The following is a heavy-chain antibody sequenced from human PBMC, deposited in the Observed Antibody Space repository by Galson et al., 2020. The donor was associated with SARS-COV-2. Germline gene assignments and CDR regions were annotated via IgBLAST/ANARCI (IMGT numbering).Heavy chain of an antibody. CDR1: GYTFTNYV. CDR3: ARVWERGFSYGNWFDP. V-gene: IGHV1-8*01. CDR2: MNPKSGNT. Sequence: ASVKVSCKASGYTFTNYVINWVRQATGQGLEWMGWMNPKSGNTRYVQKFQGRVTMTRDTSMNTAYMELSSLRSEDTAVYYCARVWERGFSYGNWFDPWGQGTLVTVSS. J-gene: IGHJ5*02. D-gene: IGHD5-18*01.